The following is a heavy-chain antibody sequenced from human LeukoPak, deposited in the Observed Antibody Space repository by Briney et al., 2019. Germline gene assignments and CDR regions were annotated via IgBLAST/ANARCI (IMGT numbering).Heavy chain of an antibody. V-gene: IGHV3-30*02. CDR3: ARAYCSGGSCYPEYYFDY. Sequence: PGGSLRLSCAASGFTFSSYGMHWVRQAPGKGLEWVSFIRYDGSNEYYADSVKGRFTISRDNSKNTLYLQMNSLRAEDTAVYYCARAYCSGGSCYPEYYFDYWGQGTLVTVSS. J-gene: IGHJ4*02. CDR2: IRYDGSNE. D-gene: IGHD2-15*01. CDR1: GFTFSSYG.